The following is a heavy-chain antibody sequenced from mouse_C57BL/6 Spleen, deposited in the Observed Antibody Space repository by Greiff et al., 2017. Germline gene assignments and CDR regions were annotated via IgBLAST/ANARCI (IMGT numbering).Heavy chain of an antibody. CDR2: ISSGSSTI. Sequence: EVKLVESGGGLVKPGGSLKLSCAASGFTFSDYGMHWVRQAPEKGLEWVAYISSGSSTIYYADTVKGRFTISRDNAKNTLFLQMTSLRSEDTAMYYCARPHYYGSSYDYYAMDYWGQGTSVTVYS. V-gene: IGHV5-17*01. CDR3: ARPHYYGSSYDYYAMDY. CDR1: GFTFSDYG. J-gene: IGHJ4*01. D-gene: IGHD1-1*01.